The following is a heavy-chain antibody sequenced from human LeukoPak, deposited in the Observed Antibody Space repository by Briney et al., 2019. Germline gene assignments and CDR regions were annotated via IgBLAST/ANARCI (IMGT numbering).Heavy chain of an antibody. CDR3: ARAGQYCGGDCFYFDY. D-gene: IGHD2-21*02. J-gene: IGHJ4*02. V-gene: IGHV1-69*04. Sequence: SVKVSCKASGGTFSSYAISWVRQAPGQGLEWMGRIIPIFGIANYAQKFQGRVTITADKSTSTAYMELSSLRSEDTAVYYCARAGQYCGGDCFYFDYRGQGTLVTVSS. CDR1: GGTFSSYA. CDR2: IIPIFGIA.